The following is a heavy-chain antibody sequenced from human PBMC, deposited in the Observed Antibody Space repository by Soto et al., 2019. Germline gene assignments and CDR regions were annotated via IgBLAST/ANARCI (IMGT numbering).Heavy chain of an antibody. CDR2: ISSSSSTI. J-gene: IGHJ3*02. D-gene: IGHD3-9*01. CDR1: GFTFSSYS. V-gene: IGHV3-48*04. CDR3: ARDQPDMYDILTGYYAFDN. Sequence: GGSLRLSCAASGFTFSSYSMNWVRQAPGKGLEWVSYISSSSSTIYYAVSVKGRFTISRDNAKNSLYLQMNSLRAEDSAVYYCARDQPDMYDILTGYYAFDNWGQGTMVTV.